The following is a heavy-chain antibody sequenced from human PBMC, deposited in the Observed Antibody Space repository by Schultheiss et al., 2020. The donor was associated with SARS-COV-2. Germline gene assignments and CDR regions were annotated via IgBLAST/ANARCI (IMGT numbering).Heavy chain of an antibody. J-gene: IGHJ6*02. D-gene: IGHD2-15*01. Sequence: GGSLRLSCAASGFTFSSYDMHWVRQATGKGLVWVSRINSDGSSTSYADSVKGRFTISRDNSKNTLYLQMNSLRAEDTAVYYCARGTGGWLSYYNGMDVWGQGTTVTVSS. CDR1: GFTFSSYD. CDR2: INSDGSST. CDR3: ARGTGGWLSYYNGMDV. V-gene: IGHV3-74*01.